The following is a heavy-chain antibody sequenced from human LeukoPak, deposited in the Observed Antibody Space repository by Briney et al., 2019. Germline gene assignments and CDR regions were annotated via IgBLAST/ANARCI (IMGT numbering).Heavy chain of an antibody. CDR1: GGSISSSYYY. V-gene: IGHV4-39*01. Sequence: PSETLSLTCTVSGGSISSSYYYWGWIRQPPGKGLEWIGSIYSSGSTYYNPSLKSRVTISVDTSKNQFSLKLSSVTAADTAVYYCARTVVNYFDYWGQGTLVTVSS. J-gene: IGHJ4*02. CDR2: IYSSGST. CDR3: ARTVVNYFDY.